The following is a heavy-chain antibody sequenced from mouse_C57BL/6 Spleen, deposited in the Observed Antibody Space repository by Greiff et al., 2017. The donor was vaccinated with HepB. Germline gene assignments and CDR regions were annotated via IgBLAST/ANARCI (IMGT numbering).Heavy chain of an antibody. Sequence: DVKLVESGGGLVKPGGSLKLSCAASGFTFSSYAMSWVRQTPEKRLEWVATISDGGSYTYYPDNVKGRFTISRDNAKNNLYLQMSHLKSEDTAMYYCARDGTGPYFDYWGQGTTLTVSS. J-gene: IGHJ2*01. CDR3: ARDGTGPYFDY. CDR1: GFTFSSYA. V-gene: IGHV5-4*01. D-gene: IGHD4-1*01. CDR2: ISDGGSYT.